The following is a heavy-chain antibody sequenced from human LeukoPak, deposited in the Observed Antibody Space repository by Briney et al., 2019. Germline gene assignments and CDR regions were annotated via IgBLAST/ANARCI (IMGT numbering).Heavy chain of an antibody. D-gene: IGHD5-18*01. CDR2: TNSDGSST. CDR1: GFTFSSYW. J-gene: IGHJ6*02. CDR3: ARDLGQPYYYYGMDV. Sequence: PGGSLRLSCAASGFTFSSYWMHWVRQAPGKGLVWVSRTNSDGSSTSYADSVKGRFTISRDNAKSTLYLQMNSLRAEDTAVYYCARDLGQPYYYYGMDVWGQGTTVTVSS. V-gene: IGHV3-74*01.